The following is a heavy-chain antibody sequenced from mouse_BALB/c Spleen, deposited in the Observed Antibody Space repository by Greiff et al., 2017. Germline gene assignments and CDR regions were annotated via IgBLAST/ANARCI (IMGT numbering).Heavy chain of an antibody. CDR3: ASHGYGDAMDY. D-gene: IGHD2-2*01. Sequence: EVKLMESGAELVKPGASVKLSCTASGFNIKDTYMHWVKQRPEQGLEWIGRIDPANGNTKSDPKFQGKATITADTSSNTAYLQLSSRTSEDTAVYYCASHGYGDAMDYWGQGTSVTVSS. CDR2: IDPANGNT. V-gene: IGHV14-3*02. J-gene: IGHJ4*01. CDR1: GFNIKDTY.